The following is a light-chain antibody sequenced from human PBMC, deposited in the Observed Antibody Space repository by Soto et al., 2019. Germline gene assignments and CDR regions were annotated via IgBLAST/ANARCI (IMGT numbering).Light chain of an antibody. V-gene: IGKV3-20*01. CDR1: QSVSNNY. Sequence: ETVLTQSPGTLSLSPRDRATLSCRASQSVSNNYVAWYQHRPGQAPRLLIYAASSRAPGITDRLSGSGSGTDFTLTISRLEPEDVAVYYCQQYAASLRTFGQGTQVEV. CDR3: QQYAASLRT. CDR2: AAS. J-gene: IGKJ1*01.